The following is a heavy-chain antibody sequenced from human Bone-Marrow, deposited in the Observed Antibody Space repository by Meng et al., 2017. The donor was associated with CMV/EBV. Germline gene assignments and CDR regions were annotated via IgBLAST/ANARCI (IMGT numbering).Heavy chain of an antibody. CDR3: ARGVGMVLLWFGGPDWFDP. D-gene: IGHD3-10*01. CDR1: GYTFTSYD. CDR2: LNPNSGNT. Sequence: ASVTVSCKASGYTFTSYDINWVRQATGQGLEWMGWLNPNSGNTGYAQKFQGRVTMTRNTSISTAYVELSSLRSEDTAVYYCARGVGMVLLWFGGPDWFDPWGQGTLATVSS. V-gene: IGHV1-8*01. J-gene: IGHJ5*02.